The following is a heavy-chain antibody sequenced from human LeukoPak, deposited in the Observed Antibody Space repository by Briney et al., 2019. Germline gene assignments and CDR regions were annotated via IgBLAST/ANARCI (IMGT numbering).Heavy chain of an antibody. J-gene: IGHJ4*02. D-gene: IGHD3-22*01. Sequence: GGSLRLSCAASGFTFSSYAMSWVRQAPGKGLEWVSAISGSGGSTYYADSVKGRFTISRDNSKNTLYLQMNSLRAEDTAVYYCAKHDRITMIVVVITKGGIDYWGQGTLVTVSP. CDR3: AKHDRITMIVVVITKGGIDY. V-gene: IGHV3-23*01. CDR2: ISGSGGST. CDR1: GFTFSSYA.